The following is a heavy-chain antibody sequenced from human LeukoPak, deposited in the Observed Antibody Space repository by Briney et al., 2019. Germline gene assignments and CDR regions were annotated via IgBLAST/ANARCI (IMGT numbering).Heavy chain of an antibody. V-gene: IGHV3-20*04. J-gene: IGHJ4*02. CDR3: AREFPNCSGGSCYSVLDY. D-gene: IGHD2-15*01. Sequence: GGSLRLSCAASGFTFDDYGMSWVRQAPGKGLEWVSGINWNGGSTGYADSVKGRFTISRDNAKNSLYLQMNSLRAEDTALYYCAREFPNCSGGSCYSVLDYWGQGTLVTVSS. CDR1: GFTFDDYG. CDR2: INWNGGST.